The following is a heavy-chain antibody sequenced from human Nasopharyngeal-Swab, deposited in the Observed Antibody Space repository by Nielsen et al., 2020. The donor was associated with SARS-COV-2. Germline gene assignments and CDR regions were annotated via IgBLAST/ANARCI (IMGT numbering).Heavy chain of an antibody. CDR2: MNPNSGNT. CDR1: GYTFTSYD. V-gene: IGHV1-8*01. J-gene: IGHJ4*02. Sequence: ASVKVSCKASGYTFTSYDINWVRQATGQGLEWMGWMNPNSGNTGYAQKFQERVTITRDMSTSTAYMELSSLRSEDTAVYYCAADLARTTGTTNWGQGTLVTVSS. CDR3: AADLARTTGTTN. D-gene: IGHD1-1*01.